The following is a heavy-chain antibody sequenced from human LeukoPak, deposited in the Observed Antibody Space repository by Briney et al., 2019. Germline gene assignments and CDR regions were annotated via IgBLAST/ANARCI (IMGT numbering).Heavy chain of an antibody. D-gene: IGHD2-15*01. Sequence: AGGSLRLSCAASGFTFSSYSMNWVHQAPGKGLEWVSYISSSSSTIYYADSVKGRFTISRDNSKNSLYLQMNSPRTEDTALYYCAKDSLVYGYCSGGSCSSLSYGMDVWGQGTTVTVSS. CDR1: GFTFSSYS. J-gene: IGHJ6*02. CDR2: ISSSSSTI. CDR3: AKDSLVYGYCSGGSCSSLSYGMDV. V-gene: IGHV3-48*04.